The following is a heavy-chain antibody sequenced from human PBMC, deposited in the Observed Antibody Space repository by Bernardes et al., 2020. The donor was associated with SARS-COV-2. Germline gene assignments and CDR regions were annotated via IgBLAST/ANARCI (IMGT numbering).Heavy chain of an antibody. D-gene: IGHD5-18*01. CDR2: IDPSDSYT. J-gene: IGHJ4*02. CDR3: ARHSDMYTTMLTSPNFDF. V-gene: IGHV5-10-1*01. CDR1: GYTFTRHW. Sequence: GESLKISCEGSGYTFTRHWISWMRQMPGKGLEWMGRIDPSDSYTHYSPSFQGHVTISVDMSMRTAYLQWTSLKASDNAIYFCARHSDMYTTMLTSPNFDFWGQGTLLTVSS.